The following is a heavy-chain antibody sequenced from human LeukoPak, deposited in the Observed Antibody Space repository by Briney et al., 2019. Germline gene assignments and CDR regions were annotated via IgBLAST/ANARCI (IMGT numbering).Heavy chain of an antibody. Sequence: ASVKVSCKAAGGILSSYGINWVRQAPGQGLEWMGRIIPIFNIVNYAQNFQGRVTITADKSTSTVYMDLSSLRSEDTAVYYCAREGGPYRPLDYSGQGTLVTVSS. J-gene: IGHJ4*02. CDR2: IIPIFNIV. CDR1: GGILSSYG. V-gene: IGHV1-69*04. CDR3: AREGGPYRPLDY.